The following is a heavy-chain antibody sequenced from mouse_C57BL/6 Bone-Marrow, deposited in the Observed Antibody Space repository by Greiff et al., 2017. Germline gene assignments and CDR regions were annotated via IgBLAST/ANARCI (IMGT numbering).Heavy chain of an antibody. CDR2: INPGSGGT. J-gene: IGHJ2*01. CDR1: GYAFTNYL. Sequence: QVQLKESGAELVRPGTSVKVSCKASGYAFTNYLIEWVKQRPGQGLEWIGVINPGSGGTNYNEKFKGKATLTADKSSSTAYMQLSSLTSEDSAVYFCARRDDYDDFDYWGQGTTLTVSS. D-gene: IGHD2-4*01. V-gene: IGHV1-54*01. CDR3: ARRDDYDDFDY.